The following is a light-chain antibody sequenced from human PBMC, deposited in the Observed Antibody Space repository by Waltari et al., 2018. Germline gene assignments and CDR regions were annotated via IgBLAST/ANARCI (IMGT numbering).Light chain of an antibody. V-gene: IGLV3-21*02. CDR1: DIGDKR. CDR2: DDT. J-gene: IGLJ2*01. Sequence: SYVLTQPPSVSVAPGQTARITCGGSDIGDKRVHWYQHKTGQAPLLVVYDDTDRPSGIPGRISGANAGDTATLSITRVEAGDEADYYCQVWDSDGDYVVFGGGTKLIVL. CDR3: QVWDSDGDYVV.